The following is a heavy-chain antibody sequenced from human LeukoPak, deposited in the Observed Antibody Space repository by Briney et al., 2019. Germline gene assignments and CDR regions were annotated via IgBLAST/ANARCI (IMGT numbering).Heavy chain of an antibody. D-gene: IGHD5-18*01. CDR1: GGSISGYY. J-gene: IGHJ4*02. V-gene: IGHV4-59*01. CDR2: LFHTRGA. CDR3: ARHRSNTANGVFDY. Sequence: PSETLSLTCTVSGGSISGYYWSWSRQPPGKGVEWFGNLFHTRGAWYKSSLKSRVTASVDTSKNEFSLRLSSVTAADTAVYCCARHRSNTANGVFDYWGQGTLVTVSS.